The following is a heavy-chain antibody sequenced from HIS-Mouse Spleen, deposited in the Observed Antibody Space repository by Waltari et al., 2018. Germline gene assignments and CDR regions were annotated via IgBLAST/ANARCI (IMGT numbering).Heavy chain of an antibody. J-gene: IGHJ4*02. Sequence: QVQLQQWGAGLLKPSETLSLTCAVYGGSFSGYYWGWIRQPPGKGLEWIGEINHSGSTNYNPSLKSRVTISVDTSKNQFSLKLSSVTAADTAVYYCARGKGSSSWYYFDYWGQGTLVTVSS. CDR1: GGSFSGYY. V-gene: IGHV4-34*01. CDR3: ARGKGSSSWYYFDY. CDR2: INHSGST. D-gene: IGHD6-13*01.